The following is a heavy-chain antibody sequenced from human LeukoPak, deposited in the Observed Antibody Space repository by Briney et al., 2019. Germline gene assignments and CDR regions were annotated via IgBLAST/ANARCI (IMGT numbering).Heavy chain of an antibody. V-gene: IGHV3-30*14. J-gene: IGHJ4*02. D-gene: IGHD2-21*02. CDR2: ISYDGSNK. CDR3: ARGGVTPNDY. CDR1: GFTFSSYA. Sequence: GGSLRLSCAASGFTFSSYAMHWVRQAPGKGLEWVAVISYDGSNKYYADSVKGRFTISRDNSKNTLYLQMNSLRAEDTAVYYCARGGVTPNDYWGQGTLVTVSS.